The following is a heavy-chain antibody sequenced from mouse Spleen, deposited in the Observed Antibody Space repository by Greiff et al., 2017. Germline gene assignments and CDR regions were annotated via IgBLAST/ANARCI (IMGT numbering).Heavy chain of an antibody. CDR1: GYSFTSYW. V-gene: IGHV1S126*01. Sequence: VQVVESGPQLVRPGASVKISCKASGYSFTSYWMHWVKQRPGQGLEWIGMIDPSDSETRLNQKFKDKATLTVDKSSSTAYMQLSSPTSEDSAVYYCARGSSYWYFDVWGAGTTVTVSS. CDR2: IDPSDSET. CDR3: ARGSSYWYFDV. J-gene: IGHJ1*01. D-gene: IGHD1-1*01.